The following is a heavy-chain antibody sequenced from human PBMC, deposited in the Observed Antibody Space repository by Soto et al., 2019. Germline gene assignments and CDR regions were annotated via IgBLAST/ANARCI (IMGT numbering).Heavy chain of an antibody. V-gene: IGHV1-18*01. J-gene: IGHJ4*02. CDR2: ISAKKGNT. Sequence: SAKVFCKTSANTFSEYRIRWERQAPGQGREWIGWISAKKGNTNFAQKLRGRVTMITDTSTNTVYMELRNLRLDDTAVYYCAREPPETPPDYWGQGTVVTVS. CDR3: AREPPETPPDY. CDR1: ANTFSEYR.